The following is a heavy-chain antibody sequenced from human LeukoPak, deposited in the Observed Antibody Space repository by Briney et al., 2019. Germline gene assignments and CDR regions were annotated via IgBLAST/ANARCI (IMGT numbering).Heavy chain of an antibody. Sequence: GGSLKLSCAASGFTFSGSTVHWVRQASGKGLDWVGHIRTKANNYATAYAASVKSRFTISRDDSKNTAYLQMNSLKIEDTAVYYCSRHEALPGDYWGQGTLVTVSS. V-gene: IGHV3-73*01. D-gene: IGHD2-21*02. CDR2: IRTKANNYAT. CDR3: SRHEALPGDY. J-gene: IGHJ4*02. CDR1: GFTFSGST.